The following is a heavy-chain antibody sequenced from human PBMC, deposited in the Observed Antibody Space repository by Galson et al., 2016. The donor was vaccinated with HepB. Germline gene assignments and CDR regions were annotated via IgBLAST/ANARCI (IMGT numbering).Heavy chain of an antibody. Sequence: SVKVSCKASGGTFNKYTTSWLRQAPGQGLEWMGGIIPVFAKANSAQKFPGRVTITADESTDTAHMELSGLTSDDTAVYFCARGAEPRGNSVYFHYWGQGTLVTVSS. CDR1: GGTFNKYT. V-gene: IGHV1-69*13. D-gene: IGHD1-14*01. CDR3: ARGAEPRGNSVYFHY. J-gene: IGHJ4*02. CDR2: IIPVFAKA.